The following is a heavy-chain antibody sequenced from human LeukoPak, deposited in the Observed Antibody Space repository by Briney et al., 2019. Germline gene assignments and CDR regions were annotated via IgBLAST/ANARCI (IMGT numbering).Heavy chain of an antibody. D-gene: IGHD3-16*02. CDR1: GGSFSGYY. V-gene: IGHV4-34*01. CDR2: INHSGST. CDR3: ARNDYVWGSYRLNWFDP. J-gene: IGHJ5*02. Sequence: TSETLSLTCAVYGGSFSGYYWSWNRQPPGKGLEWIGEINHSGSTNYNPSLKSRVTISVDTSKNQFSLKLSSVTAADTAVYYCARNDYVWGSYRLNWFDPWGQGTLVTVSS.